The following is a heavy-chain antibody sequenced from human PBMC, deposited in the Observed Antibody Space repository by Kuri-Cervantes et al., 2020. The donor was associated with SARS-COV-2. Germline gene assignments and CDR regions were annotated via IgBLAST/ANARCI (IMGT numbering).Heavy chain of an antibody. CDR3: ARDPPSEDFWSGYLPPYYFDY. V-gene: IGHV3-30*19. CDR1: GFTFSSYG. D-gene: IGHD3-3*01. CDR2: ISYDGSNK. J-gene: IGHJ4*02. Sequence: GGSLRLSCAASGFTFSSYGMHWVRQAPGKGLEWVAVISYDGSNKYYADSVKGRFTISRDNSKNTLYLQMNSLRAEDTAVYYCARDPPSEDFWSGYLPPYYFDYWGQGTLVTVSS.